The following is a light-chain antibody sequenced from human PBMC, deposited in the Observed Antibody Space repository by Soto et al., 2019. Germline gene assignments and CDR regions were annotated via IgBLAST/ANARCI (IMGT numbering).Light chain of an antibody. Sequence: DIQMTQSPSSLSASVGDRVTITCQASQDISNYLNWYQQKPGKAPKLLIYDASNLETGVPSRFSGSGSGTDFTFTISSLQPEDIATYYCQQYDNLPRRHFGQGTKLEIK. CDR2: DAS. CDR3: QQYDNLPRRH. V-gene: IGKV1-33*01. J-gene: IGKJ2*01. CDR1: QDISNY.